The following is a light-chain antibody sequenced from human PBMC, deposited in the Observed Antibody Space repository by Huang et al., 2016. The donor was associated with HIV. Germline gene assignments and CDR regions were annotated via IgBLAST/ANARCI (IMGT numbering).Light chain of an antibody. CDR2: DAS. Sequence: ENVLTQSPATLSWSPVERATLPCGASQSVTSNFLAWYQQKPGLAPRLLIYDASSRATGLPDRFSGSGSGTDFTLTITGLEPEDFAVYYCQQYGNSPVTFGQGTRVEFK. CDR3: QQYGNSPVT. J-gene: IGKJ1*01. CDR1: QSVTSNF. V-gene: IGKV3D-20*01.